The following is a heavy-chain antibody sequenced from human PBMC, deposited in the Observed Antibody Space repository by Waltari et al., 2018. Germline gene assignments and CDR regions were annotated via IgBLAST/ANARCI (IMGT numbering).Heavy chain of an antibody. Sequence: QVQLQQWGAGLLKPSETLSLTCAVYGGSFSGYYWSWIRQPPGKGLEWIGEINHSGRTNYNPSLKSRVTRSVDTSKNQFSLKLSSVTAADTAVYYCARLGYCSGGSCRGDYYYYYMDVWGKGTTVTVSS. J-gene: IGHJ6*03. CDR1: GGSFSGYY. CDR3: ARLGYCSGGSCRGDYYYYYMDV. V-gene: IGHV4-34*01. CDR2: INHSGRT. D-gene: IGHD2-15*01.